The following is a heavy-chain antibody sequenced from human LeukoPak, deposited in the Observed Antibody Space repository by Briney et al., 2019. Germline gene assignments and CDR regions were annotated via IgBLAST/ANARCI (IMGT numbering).Heavy chain of an antibody. V-gene: IGHV4-34*01. Sequence: SETLSLTCAVYGGSFSGYYWSWIRQPPGKGLEWIGEINHSGSTNYNPSLKGRVTISVDTSKNQFSLKLSPVTAADTAVYYCTRGSIAYYYMDVWGKGTTVTISS. D-gene: IGHD3-22*01. CDR3: TRGSIAYYYMDV. CDR2: INHSGST. J-gene: IGHJ6*03. CDR1: GGSFSGYY.